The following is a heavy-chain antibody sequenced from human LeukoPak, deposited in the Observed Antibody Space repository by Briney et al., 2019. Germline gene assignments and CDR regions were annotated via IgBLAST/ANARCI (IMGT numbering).Heavy chain of an antibody. CDR1: GGSFSSYY. D-gene: IGHD3-22*01. CDR3: ARGNLYYYDSSGYYFKFDY. V-gene: IGHV4-34*01. Sequence: SETLSLTCAVYGGSFSSYYWSWIRQPPGKGLEWIGEINHSGSTNYNPSLRSRVSISVDTSKNQFSLKLSSVTAADTAVYYCARGNLYYYDSSGYYFKFDYWGQGTLVTVSS. CDR2: INHSGST. J-gene: IGHJ4*02.